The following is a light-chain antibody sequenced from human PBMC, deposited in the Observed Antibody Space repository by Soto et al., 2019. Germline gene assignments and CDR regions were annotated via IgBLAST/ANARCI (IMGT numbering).Light chain of an antibody. CDR1: TNDIGGYNL. J-gene: IGLJ2*01. CDR3: CSFAGGATFV. CDR2: EGN. Sequence: QSALTQPASVSGSPGQSITISCTGTTNDIGGYNLVSWYQQHPGKAPKLIIYEGNKLPSGVSDRFSGSKSGNTASLTISPLQAEDEADYSCCSFAGGATFVFGGGTKLTVL. V-gene: IGLV2-23*03.